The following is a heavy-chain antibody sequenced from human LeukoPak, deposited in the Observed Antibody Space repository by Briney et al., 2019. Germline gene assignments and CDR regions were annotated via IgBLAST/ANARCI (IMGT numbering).Heavy chain of an antibody. J-gene: IGHJ4*02. CDR1: GFTFSSYS. D-gene: IGHD1-26*01. CDR2: ISDDSNYI. CDR3: ASRRGRNLPFDY. V-gene: IGHV3-21*01. Sequence: PGGSLRLSCAASGFTFSSYSMNWVRQAPGKGLEWVSSISDDSNYIFYADSVKGRFTISRDNAKNSLYLQMNSLTAEDSAVYYCASRRGRNLPFDYWGQGTLVTVSS.